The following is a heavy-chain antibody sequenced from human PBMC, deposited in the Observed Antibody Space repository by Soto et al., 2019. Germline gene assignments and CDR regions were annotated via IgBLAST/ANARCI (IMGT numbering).Heavy chain of an antibody. J-gene: IGHJ4*02. CDR1: GGSFSGYY. D-gene: IGHD3-10*01. CDR2: INHSGST. Sequence: SETLSLTCAVYGGSFSGYYWSWIRQPPGKGLEWIGEINHSGSTNYNPSLKSRVTISVDTSKNQFSLKLSSVTAADTAVYYCARVVPRITMVRGRYYFDYWGQGTLVTVSS. V-gene: IGHV4-34*01. CDR3: ARVVPRITMVRGRYYFDY.